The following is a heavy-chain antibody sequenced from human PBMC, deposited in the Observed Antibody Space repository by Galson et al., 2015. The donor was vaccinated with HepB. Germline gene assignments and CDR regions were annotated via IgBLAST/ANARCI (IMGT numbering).Heavy chain of an antibody. CDR1: GGSISSSSYY. CDR3: ARLIAVAAPRS. V-gene: IGHV4-39*01. D-gene: IGHD6-19*01. J-gene: IGHJ4*02. Sequence: SETLSLTCTVSGGSISSSSYYWGWIRQPPGKGLEWIGSIYYSGSTYYNPSLKSRVTISVDTSKNQFSLKLSSVTAADTAVYYCARLIAVAAPRSWGQGTLVTVSS. CDR2: IYYSGST.